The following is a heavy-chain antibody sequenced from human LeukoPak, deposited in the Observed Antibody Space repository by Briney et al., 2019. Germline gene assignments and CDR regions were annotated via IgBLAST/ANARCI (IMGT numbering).Heavy chain of an antibody. CDR2: IKSKTDGGTT. CDR3: TTVDIVVADP. D-gene: IGHD2-2*01. Sequence: GGSLRLSCAACGFTFSNAWRSWVRQARGKGLEWVGHIKSKTDGGTTDYAAPVKGRFTISRDDSKNTLYLQMNSLKTEDTAVYYCTTVDIVVADPWGQGTLVTVSS. V-gene: IGHV3-15*01. CDR1: GFTFSNAW. J-gene: IGHJ5*02.